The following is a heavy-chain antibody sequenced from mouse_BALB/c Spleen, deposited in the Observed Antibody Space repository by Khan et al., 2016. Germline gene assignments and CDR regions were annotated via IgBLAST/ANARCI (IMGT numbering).Heavy chain of an antibody. D-gene: IGHD2-14*01. CDR1: GFDFSRYW. CDR3: ARWRYGLYAMDY. Sequence: EVKLLESGGGLVQPGGSLKLSCAASGFDFSRYWMSWVRQAPGKGLEWIGEINPDSSTINYTPSLKDKFIISRDNAKNTLYLQMSKVRSEDTALYYCARWRYGLYAMDYWGQGTSVTVSS. J-gene: IGHJ4*01. CDR2: INPDSSTI. V-gene: IGHV4-1*02.